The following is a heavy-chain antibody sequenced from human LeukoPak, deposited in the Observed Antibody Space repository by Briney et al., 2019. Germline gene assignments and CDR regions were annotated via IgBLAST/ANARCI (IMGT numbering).Heavy chain of an antibody. Sequence: ASVKVSCKASGYTFTGYYMHWVRQAPGQGLERMGRINPNSGGTNYAQKFQGRVTMTRDTSISTAYMELSRLRSDDTAVYYCARDLRYYGSGSYRYWGQGTLVTASS. J-gene: IGHJ4*02. CDR2: INPNSGGT. V-gene: IGHV1-2*06. CDR1: GYTFTGYY. D-gene: IGHD3-10*01. CDR3: ARDLRYYGSGSYRY.